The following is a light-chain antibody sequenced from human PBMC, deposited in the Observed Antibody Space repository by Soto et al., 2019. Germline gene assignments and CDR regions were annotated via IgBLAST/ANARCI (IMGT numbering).Light chain of an antibody. CDR1: QGISNW. CDR3: RQANSFPLT. CDR2: TGS. Sequence: DIQMTQSPSSVSASVGDRVSITCRASQGISNWLAWYQQKPGRAPKLLIYTGSSLQSGVPSRFSGTGSGTDFTLTISSLQPEDVATSYCRQANSFPLTFGGGTKVEIK. J-gene: IGKJ4*01. V-gene: IGKV1-12*01.